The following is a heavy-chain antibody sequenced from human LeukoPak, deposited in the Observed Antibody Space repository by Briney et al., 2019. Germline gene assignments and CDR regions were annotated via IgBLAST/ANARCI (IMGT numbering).Heavy chain of an antibody. CDR1: GGSVSSGSYY. V-gene: IGHV4-61*01. D-gene: IGHD3-10*01. CDR3: ARVKGTGALDY. J-gene: IGHJ4*02. CDR2: IYYSGST. Sequence: SETLSLTCTVSGGSVSSGSYYWSWIRQLPGKGLEWIGYIYYSGSTNYNPSLKGRVTISVDTSKNQFSLKLSSVTAADTAVYYCARVKGTGALDYWGQGTLVTVSS.